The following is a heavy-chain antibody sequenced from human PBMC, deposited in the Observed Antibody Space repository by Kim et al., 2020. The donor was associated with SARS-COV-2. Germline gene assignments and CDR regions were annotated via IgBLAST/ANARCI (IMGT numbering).Heavy chain of an antibody. J-gene: IGHJ3*02. Sequence: LSLTCAASGFTVSSNYMSWVRQAPGKGLEWVSVIYSGGSTYYADSVKGRFTISRDNSKNTLYLQMNSLRAEDTAVYYCARSGDSSGIWRLGAFDIWGQGTMVTVSS. CDR3: ARSGDSSGIWRLGAFDI. V-gene: IGHV3-53*01. D-gene: IGHD3-22*01. CDR1: GFTVSSNY. CDR2: IYSGGST.